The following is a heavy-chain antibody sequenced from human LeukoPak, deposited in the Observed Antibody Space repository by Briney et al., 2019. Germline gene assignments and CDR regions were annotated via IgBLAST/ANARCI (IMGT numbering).Heavy chain of an antibody. CDR3: ARLRGYSYGEADY. D-gene: IGHD5-18*01. Sequence: SETLSLTCTVSGGSISSSSDYWGWIRQPPGKGLEWIGSIYYSGSTYYNPSLKSRVTISVDTSKNQFSLKLSSVTAADTAVYYCARLRGYSYGEADYWGQGTLVTVSS. V-gene: IGHV4-39*01. CDR1: GGSISSSSDY. J-gene: IGHJ4*02. CDR2: IYYSGST.